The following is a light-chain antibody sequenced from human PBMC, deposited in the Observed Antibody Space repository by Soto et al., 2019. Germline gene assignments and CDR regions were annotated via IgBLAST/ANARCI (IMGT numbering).Light chain of an antibody. J-gene: IGLJ3*02. CDR3: SSYTSSSPRV. V-gene: IGLV2-14*01. CDR1: SSDVGGYNY. CDR2: EVS. Sequence: QSALTQPASVSGSPGQSITISCTGTSSDVGGYNYVSWYQQHPGKAPKLMIYEVSNRPSGVSNRFSGSKSGNTASLTISGLPAEDEADYYCSSYTSSSPRVFGGGTKVTVL.